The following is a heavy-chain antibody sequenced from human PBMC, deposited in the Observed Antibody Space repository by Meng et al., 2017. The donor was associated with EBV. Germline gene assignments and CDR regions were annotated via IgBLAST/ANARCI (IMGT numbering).Heavy chain of an antibody. V-gene: IGHV3-23*01. CDR1: GFTFSSYA. J-gene: IGHJ4*02. CDR3: NSGSHSPLDS. CDR2: ISGSGGST. D-gene: IGHD1-26*01. Sequence: EVQLLESGGGLVQPGGSLRLSCAASGFTFSSYAMSWVRQAPGKGLEWVSAISGSGGSTYYADSVKGRFAISRDNSKNTVTLHMNILRAEDTAIYYCNSGSHSPLDSWGQGTLVTVSS.